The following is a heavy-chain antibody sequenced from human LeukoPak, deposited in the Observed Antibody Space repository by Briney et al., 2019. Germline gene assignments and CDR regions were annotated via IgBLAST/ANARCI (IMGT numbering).Heavy chain of an antibody. CDR2: INHSGST. CDR3: ARGHLALDAFDI. CDR1: GGSFSGYY. V-gene: IGHV4-34*01. Sequence: KPSETLSLTCAVYGGSFSGYYWSWIRQPPGKGLEWIGEINHSGSTNYNPSLKSRVTISVDTSKNQFSLKLSSVTAADTAVYYCARGHLALDAFDIWGQGKMVTVSS. J-gene: IGHJ3*02.